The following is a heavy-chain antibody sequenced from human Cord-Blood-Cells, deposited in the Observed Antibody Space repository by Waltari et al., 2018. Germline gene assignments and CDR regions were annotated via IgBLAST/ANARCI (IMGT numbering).Heavy chain of an antibody. V-gene: IGHV1-8*01. CDR2: MNPNSGNT. D-gene: IGHD3-3*01. CDR1: GSTFTSYD. Sequence: QVQLVQSGAEVKKPGASVKVSCKASGSTFTSYDINWVRQATGQGLEWMGWMNPNSGNTGYAQKFQGRVTMTRNTSISTAYMELSSLRSEDTAVYYCARLVRFLEWFTPTYYYYYMDVWGKGTTVTVSS. J-gene: IGHJ6*03. CDR3: ARLVRFLEWFTPTYYYYYMDV.